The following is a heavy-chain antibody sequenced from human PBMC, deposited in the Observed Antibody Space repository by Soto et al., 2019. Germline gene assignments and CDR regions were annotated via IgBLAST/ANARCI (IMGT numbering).Heavy chain of an antibody. CDR3: ANVNYCSGGSCYSYYFDS. CDR1: GGSFSGYY. D-gene: IGHD2-15*01. V-gene: IGHV4-34*01. Sequence: QVQLQQWGAGLLKPSETLSLTCAVYGGSFSGYYWSWIRQPPGKGLEWIGEINHSGSTNYNPSLKRRVTISVDTSKIQFSLKLDSVTAADTAVYYCANVNYCSGGSCYSYYFDSWGQGTLVTVSS. CDR2: INHSGST. J-gene: IGHJ4*02.